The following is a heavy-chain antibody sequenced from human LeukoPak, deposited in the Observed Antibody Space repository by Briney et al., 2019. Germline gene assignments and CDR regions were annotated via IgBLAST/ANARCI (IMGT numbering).Heavy chain of an antibody. CDR3: ARSPTVTTPYYYYYYMDV. D-gene: IGHD4-17*01. CDR1: GYTFSSYA. J-gene: IGHJ6*03. CDR2: IIPISGTA. Sequence: SVKVSCKASGYTFSSYAISWVRQAPGQGLEWMGGIIPISGTANYAQKFQGRVTITADKSTSTAYMELSSLRSEDTAVYYCARSPTVTTPYYYYYYMDVWGKGTTVTVSS. V-gene: IGHV1-69*06.